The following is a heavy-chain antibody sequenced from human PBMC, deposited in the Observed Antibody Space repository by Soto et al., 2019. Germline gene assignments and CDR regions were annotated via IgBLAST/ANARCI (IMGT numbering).Heavy chain of an antibody. V-gene: IGHV4-59*01. J-gene: IGHJ4*02. CDR1: GGSISSYY. CDR3: ARGFDSSGWYYFDY. Sequence: QVQLQESGPGLVKPSGTLSLTCTVSGGSISSYYWSWIRQPPGKGLEWIGYIYYSGSTNYNPSLKSRVTISVDTSKNQFALKLSSVTAADTAVYYCARGFDSSGWYYFDYWGQGTLVTVSS. D-gene: IGHD6-19*01. CDR2: IYYSGST.